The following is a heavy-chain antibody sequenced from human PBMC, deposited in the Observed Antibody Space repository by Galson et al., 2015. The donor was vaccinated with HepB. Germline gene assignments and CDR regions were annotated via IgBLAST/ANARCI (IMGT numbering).Heavy chain of an antibody. D-gene: IGHD4-17*01. CDR3: AGGRVALVRDYAGDY. V-gene: IGHV5-51*01. CDR2: IHPGDSDT. Sequence: QSGAEVKKPGESLKISCKGSAYNFATYWVGWGRQMPGKGLVWMVIIHPGDSDTRYSQSCQGQVTISAVRSISTAYLQWGRLKASDAAIYYYAGGRVALVRDYAGDYWGQGTLVTVSS. J-gene: IGHJ4*02. CDR1: AYNFATYW.